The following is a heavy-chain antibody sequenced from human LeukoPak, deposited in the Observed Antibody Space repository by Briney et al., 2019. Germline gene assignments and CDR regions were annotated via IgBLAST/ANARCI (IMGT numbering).Heavy chain of an antibody. CDR3: AKNFAP. CDR1: GFTFTSSD. D-gene: IGHD2/OR15-2a*01. CDR2: ITRSGSNL. J-gene: IGHJ5*02. V-gene: IGHV3-21*01. Sequence: GGSLRLSCVASGFTFTSSDFNWIRQAPGKGLEWLSTITRSGSNLYYADSVKGRFTTSRDDAKDSVYLQMESLRVEDTAINYCAKNFAPGGQGTRVTVSS.